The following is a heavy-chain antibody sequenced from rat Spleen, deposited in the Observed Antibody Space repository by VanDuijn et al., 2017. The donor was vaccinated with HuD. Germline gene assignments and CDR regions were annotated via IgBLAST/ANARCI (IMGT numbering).Heavy chain of an antibody. CDR1: GFTFSDYA. V-gene: IGHV5-17*01. CDR3: TTDRTGALMDA. D-gene: IGHD5-1*01. J-gene: IGHJ4*01. Sequence: EVQLVESGGGLLQPGRSLKLSCAASGFTFSDYAMAWVRQAPKKGLEWVATLIYDGSNTYYRDSVKGRFTNPRDNAKSTLLLQMDSLRSEDTATYYCTTDRTGALMDAWGQGASVTVSS. CDR2: LIYDGSNT.